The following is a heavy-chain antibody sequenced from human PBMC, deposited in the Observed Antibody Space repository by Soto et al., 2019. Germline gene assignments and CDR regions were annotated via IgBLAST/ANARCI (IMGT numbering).Heavy chain of an antibody. J-gene: IGHJ6*03. CDR3: AREGLSDCSGGSCYSSPLTTRYMDV. D-gene: IGHD2-15*01. CDR1: GGSISSGGYY. V-gene: IGHV4-31*03. CDR2: IYYSGST. Sequence: SETLSLTCTVSGGSISSGGYYWSWIRQHPGKGLEWIGYIYYSGSTYYNPSLKSRVTISVDTSKNQFSLKLSSVTAADTAVYYCAREGLSDCSGGSCYSSPLTTRYMDVWGKGTTVTVSS.